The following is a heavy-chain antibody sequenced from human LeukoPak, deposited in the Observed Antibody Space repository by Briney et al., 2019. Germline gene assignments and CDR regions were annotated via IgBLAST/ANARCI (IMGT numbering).Heavy chain of an antibody. Sequence: PGGSLRLSCAASGFTFSGYWMSWVRQAPGKGLEWVANIKQDGSEKYYVDSVKGRFTISRDNAENSLYLQMNSLRAEDTAVYYCARDCSGGSCVDYWGQGTLVTVSS. CDR1: GFTFSGYW. J-gene: IGHJ4*02. D-gene: IGHD2-15*01. CDR2: IKQDGSEK. V-gene: IGHV3-7*03. CDR3: ARDCSGGSCVDY.